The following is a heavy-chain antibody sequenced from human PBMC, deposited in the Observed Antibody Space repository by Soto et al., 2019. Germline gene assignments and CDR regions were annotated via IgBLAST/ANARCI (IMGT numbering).Heavy chain of an antibody. V-gene: IGHV3-30*18. J-gene: IGHJ3*02. CDR2: ISYDGSNN. CDR3: AKDNGSGCDWLRVGDASDI. CDR1: GFTFSSYG. Sequence: QVQLVESGGGVVQPGRSLRLSCAASGFTFSSYGMHWVRQAPGKGLEWVAVISYDGSNNYYADSVKGRLTISRDNSKNTLYLQRNSLRGEDTAVYYCAKDNGSGCDWLRVGDASDIWGQGTMVTVSS. D-gene: IGHD5-12*01.